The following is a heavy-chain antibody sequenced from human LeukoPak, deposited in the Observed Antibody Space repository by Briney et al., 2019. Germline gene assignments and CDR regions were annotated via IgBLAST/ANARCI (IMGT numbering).Heavy chain of an antibody. V-gene: IGHV1-69*05. J-gene: IGHJ5*02. D-gene: IGHD3-10*01. CDR3: ARGSAVRGVTNWFDP. CDR2: IIPIFGTA. CDR1: GGTFSSYA. Sequence: GASVKVSCKASGGTFSSYAISWVRRAPGQGLEWMGGIIPIFGTANYAQKFQGRVTITTDESTSTAYMELSSLRSEDTAVYYCARGSAVRGVTNWFDPWGQGTLVTVSS.